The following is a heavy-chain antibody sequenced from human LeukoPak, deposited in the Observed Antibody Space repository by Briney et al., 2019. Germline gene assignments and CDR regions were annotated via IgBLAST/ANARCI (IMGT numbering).Heavy chain of an antibody. CDR1: GFTFSDYY. V-gene: IGHV3-11*04. Sequence: GGSLRLSCAASGFTFSDYYMSWIRQAPGKGLEWVSYISSSGSTIYYADSVKGRFTISRDNAKNSLYLQMNSLRAEDTAVYYCARDTSGYYDFWSGYFSGGPFDYWGQGTLVTVSS. CDR2: ISSSGSTI. J-gene: IGHJ4*02. CDR3: ARDTSGYYDFWSGYFSGGPFDY. D-gene: IGHD3-3*01.